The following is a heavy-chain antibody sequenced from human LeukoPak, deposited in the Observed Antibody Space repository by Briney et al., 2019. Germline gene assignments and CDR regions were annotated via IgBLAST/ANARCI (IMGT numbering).Heavy chain of an antibody. CDR1: GFTFSSYS. CDR3: ASELYSSSWSDFDY. D-gene: IGHD6-13*01. CDR2: ISSSSSYI. J-gene: IGHJ4*02. Sequence: PGGSLRLSCAASGFTFSSYSMNWVRQAPGKGLEWVSSISSSSSYIYYADSVKGRFTISRDNAKNSLYLQMNSLRAEDTAVYYCASELYSSSWSDFDYWGQGTLVTVSS. V-gene: IGHV3-21*01.